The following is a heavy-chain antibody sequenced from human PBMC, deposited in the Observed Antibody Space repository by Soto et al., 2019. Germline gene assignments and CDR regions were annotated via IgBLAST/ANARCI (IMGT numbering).Heavy chain of an antibody. CDR3: AKFKAGTYEKYHFDY. CDR2: ITDDGVGT. V-gene: IGHV3-23*01. J-gene: IGHJ4*02. D-gene: IGHD3-10*01. CDR1: AFTFSGYA. Sequence: EVQLLESGGGLVQPGGSLRLSCAASAFTFSGYAMSWVRQASGKGLEWVAGITDDGVGTYYADSVKGRFSISRDNSKNTLYLQMNGLRAEDTALYYCAKFKAGTYEKYHFDYWGQGTLVTVSS.